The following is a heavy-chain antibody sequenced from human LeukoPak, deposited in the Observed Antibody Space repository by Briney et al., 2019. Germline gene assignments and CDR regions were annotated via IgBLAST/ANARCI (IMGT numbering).Heavy chain of an antibody. Sequence: PSQTLSLTCTVSGGSISSGDYYWSWIRQPPGKGLEWIGYIYYSGSTYYNPSLKSRVIISVDTSKNQFSLKLSSVTAADTAVYYCARGPSATGLHFDYWGQGTLVTVSS. CDR3: ARGPSATGLHFDY. J-gene: IGHJ4*02. CDR1: GGSISSGDYY. V-gene: IGHV4-30-4*08. CDR2: IYYSGST. D-gene: IGHD1-1*01.